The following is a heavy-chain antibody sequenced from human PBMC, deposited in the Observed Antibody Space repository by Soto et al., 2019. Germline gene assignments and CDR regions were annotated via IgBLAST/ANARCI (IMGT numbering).Heavy chain of an antibody. CDR2: ISGSGGST. Sequence: PGGSLRLSCAASGFTFSSYAMSWVRQAPGKGLEWVSAISGSGGSTYYADSVKGRFTISRDNSKNTLYLQMNSLRAEDTAVYYCASDPRIVVVITTTEVFDYWGQGTLVTVSS. CDR1: GFTFSSYA. D-gene: IGHD3-22*01. CDR3: ASDPRIVVVITTTEVFDY. J-gene: IGHJ4*02. V-gene: IGHV3-23*01.